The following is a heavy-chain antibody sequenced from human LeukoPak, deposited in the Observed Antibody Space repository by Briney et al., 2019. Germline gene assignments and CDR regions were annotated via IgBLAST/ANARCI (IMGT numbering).Heavy chain of an antibody. D-gene: IGHD4-17*01. CDR1: GFTFSSYS. V-gene: IGHV3-48*04. Sequence: GGSLRLSCEASGFTFSSYSMNWVRQAPGKGLEWISYISTSTTTIYYANSVKGRFTVSRDNSKNTLYLQMNSLRAEDTAVYYCAKKSATYGDYATQDYWGQGTLVTVSS. CDR2: ISTSTTTI. CDR3: AKKSATYGDYATQDY. J-gene: IGHJ4*02.